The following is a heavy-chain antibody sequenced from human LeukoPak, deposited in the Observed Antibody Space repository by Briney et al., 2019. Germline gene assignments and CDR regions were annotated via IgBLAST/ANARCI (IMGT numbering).Heavy chain of an antibody. J-gene: IGHJ5*02. V-gene: IGHV4-59*01. CDR2: IYCSGST. Sequence: PSETLSLTCTVSGGSISSYYWSWIRQPPGKGLEWIGYIYCSGSTNYNPSLKSRVTISVDTSKNQFSLKLSSVTAADTAVYYCARDVTSPYYYDSSGFWFDPWGQGTLVTVSS. CDR1: GGSISSYY. CDR3: ARDVTSPYYYDSSGFWFDP. D-gene: IGHD3-22*01.